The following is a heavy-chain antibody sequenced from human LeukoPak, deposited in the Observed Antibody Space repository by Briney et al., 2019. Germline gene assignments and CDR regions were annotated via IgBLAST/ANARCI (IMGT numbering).Heavy chain of an antibody. J-gene: IGHJ6*02. CDR3: ARDRHGMDV. V-gene: IGHV4-59*01. Sequence: SETLSLTCTVSGGSISSYYWSWIRQPPGKGLEWIGYIYYSGSTNYNPSLKSRVTISVDTSKNQFSLKLSSVTAADTAVYYCARDRHGMDVWGQGTTVTVSS. CDR1: GGSISSYY. CDR2: IYYSGST.